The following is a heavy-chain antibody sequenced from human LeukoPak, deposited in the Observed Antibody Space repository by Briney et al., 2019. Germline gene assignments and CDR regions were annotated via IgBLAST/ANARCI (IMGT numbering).Heavy chain of an antibody. D-gene: IGHD3-10*01. J-gene: IGHJ4*02. CDR2: IVVGSGNT. Sequence: SVKVSCKASGFTFTSSTIQWVREARGQRLEWIGWIVVGSGNTNYAQKFQERVIITRDMSTTTVYMELSSLRSEDTAVYYCAGTPWFGELTLDYWGQGTLVTVSS. V-gene: IGHV1-58*02. CDR3: AGTPWFGELTLDY. CDR1: GFTFTSST.